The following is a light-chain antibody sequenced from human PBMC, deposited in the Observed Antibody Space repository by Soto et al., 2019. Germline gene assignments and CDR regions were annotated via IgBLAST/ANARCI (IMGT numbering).Light chain of an antibody. CDR1: QSVSSSY. Sequence: EIVLTQSPGTLSLSPGERATLSCRASQSVSSSYLAWYQQKPGQAPRLLIYGASSRATGIPDRFSGSGSGTDFTLTISRLETEDFAVYYCHQYGSSPRWTFGQGTKVEIK. J-gene: IGKJ1*01. V-gene: IGKV3-20*01. CDR3: HQYGSSPRWT. CDR2: GAS.